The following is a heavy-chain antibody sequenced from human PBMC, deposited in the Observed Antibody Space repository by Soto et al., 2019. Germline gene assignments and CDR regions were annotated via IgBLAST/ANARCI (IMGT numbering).Heavy chain of an antibody. CDR3: VKYTVTEDLGES. D-gene: IGHD3-16*01. CDR1: GFTFSSYA. J-gene: IGHJ5*02. CDR2: VSRAGTYT. Sequence: ESGGDVVRPGGSLRLSCAASGFTFSSYAMGWVRQAPGTGLEWVAGVSRAGTYTFYADSVRGRFSISRDNSRDTVDLYMNALRGDDTAVYFCVKYTVTEDLGESWGQGTLVSVSS. V-gene: IGHV3-23*01.